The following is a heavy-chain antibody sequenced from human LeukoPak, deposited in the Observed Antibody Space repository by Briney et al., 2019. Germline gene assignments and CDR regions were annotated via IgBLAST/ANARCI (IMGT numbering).Heavy chain of an antibody. CDR1: GFTVSSNY. CDR2: IYSGGST. J-gene: IGHJ4*02. V-gene: IGHV3-53*01. D-gene: IGHD3-3*01. CDR3: AREYYDFWSGYYASYFDN. Sequence: GGSLRLSCAASGFTVSSNYMSWVRQAPGKGLEWVSVIYSGGSTYYADSVKGRFTISRDNSKNTLYLQMNSLRAEDTAVYYCAREYYDFWSGYYASYFDNWGQGTLVTVSS.